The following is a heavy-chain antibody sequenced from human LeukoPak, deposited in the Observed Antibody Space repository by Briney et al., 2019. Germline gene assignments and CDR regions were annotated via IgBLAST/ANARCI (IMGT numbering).Heavy chain of an antibody. J-gene: IGHJ4*02. Sequence: SVKVSCKASGGTFSSYAISWVRQAPGQGLEWMGRIIPIFGIANYAQKFQGRVTITADKSTSTAYMELGSLRSEDTAVYYCARVDTAMPEDYWGQGTLVTVSS. CDR2: IIPIFGIA. D-gene: IGHD5-18*01. CDR1: GGTFSSYA. V-gene: IGHV1-69*04. CDR3: ARVDTAMPEDY.